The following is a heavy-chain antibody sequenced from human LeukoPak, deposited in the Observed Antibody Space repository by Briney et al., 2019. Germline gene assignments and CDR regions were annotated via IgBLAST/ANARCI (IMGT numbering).Heavy chain of an antibody. D-gene: IGHD3-22*01. Sequence: SETLSLTCTVSGGSISSSSYYWGWIRQPPGKGLEWIGSIYYSGSTYYNPSLKSRVTISVDKSKNQFSLMVNSVTAADTAVYYCARELGTRSGYSDAFDIWGQGTMVTISS. CDR2: IYYSGST. V-gene: IGHV4-39*07. J-gene: IGHJ3*02. CDR3: ARELGTRSGYSDAFDI. CDR1: GGSISSSSYY.